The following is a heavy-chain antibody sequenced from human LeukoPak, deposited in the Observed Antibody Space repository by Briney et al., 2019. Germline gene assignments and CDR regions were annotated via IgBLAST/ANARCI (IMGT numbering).Heavy chain of an antibody. J-gene: IGHJ4*02. D-gene: IGHD6-6*01. Sequence: GGSLGFSCAASGFTFSSYSMNWVRQAPGKGLEWVSSISSSSSYIYYADSVKGRFTISRDNAKNSLYLQMNSLRAEDTAVYYCARDGAARRHFDYWGQGTLVTVSS. V-gene: IGHV3-21*01. CDR2: ISSSSSYI. CDR3: ARDGAARRHFDY. CDR1: GFTFSSYS.